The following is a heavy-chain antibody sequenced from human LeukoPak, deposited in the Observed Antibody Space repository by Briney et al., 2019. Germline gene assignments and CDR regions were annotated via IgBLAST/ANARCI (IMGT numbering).Heavy chain of an antibody. Sequence: PGGSLRLSCAASGFTLSSHGMCWVRQAPGRGLEGVSSISIGGDTTYSDSVKGRFTISRDNSKNTLYLQLDSLRAEGKAIYYCAKEIRSSDCWGQGTLVTVSS. CDR3: AKEIRSSDC. CDR2: ISIGGDTT. J-gene: IGHJ4*02. D-gene: IGHD4-17*01. V-gene: IGHV3-23*01. CDR1: GFTLSSHG.